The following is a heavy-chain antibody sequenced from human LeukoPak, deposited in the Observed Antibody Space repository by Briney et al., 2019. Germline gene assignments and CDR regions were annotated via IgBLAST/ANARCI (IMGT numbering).Heavy chain of an antibody. Sequence: GGSLRLSCAASGFTFSSYWMSWVRQAPGKGREWVANIKQDGSEKYYMDCVKGRFTISRDNAKNSLYLQMNSLRAEDTAVYYCARGRKLSYYDSSGYYYVPLGAFDIWGQGTMVTVSS. CDR3: ARGRKLSYYDSSGYYYVPLGAFDI. CDR1: GFTFSSYW. D-gene: IGHD3-22*01. CDR2: IKQDGSEK. V-gene: IGHV3-7*01. J-gene: IGHJ3*02.